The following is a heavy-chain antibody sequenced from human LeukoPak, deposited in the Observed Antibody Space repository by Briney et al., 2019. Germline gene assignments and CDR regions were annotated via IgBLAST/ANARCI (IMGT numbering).Heavy chain of an antibody. CDR1: GGSISSYY. Sequence: SETLSLTCTVSGGSISSYYWSWIRQPSGKGLEWIGYIYYSGSTNYNPSLKSRVTISVDTSKNQFSLKLSSVTAADTAVYYCARGQVSGYYGMDVWGQGTTVTVSS. CDR2: IYYSGST. J-gene: IGHJ6*02. CDR3: ARGQVSGYYGMDV. V-gene: IGHV4-59*01.